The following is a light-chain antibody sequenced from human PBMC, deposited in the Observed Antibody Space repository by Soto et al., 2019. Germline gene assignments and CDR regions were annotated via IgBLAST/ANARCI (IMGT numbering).Light chain of an antibody. CDR1: SSDVGAYNY. CDR2: DVS. V-gene: IGLV2-11*01. CDR3: CSYTSTSPYV. J-gene: IGLJ1*01. Sequence: QSALTQPRSVSGSPGQSVTISCTGTSSDVGAYNYVSWYQQHPGKAPKLMIYDVSKRPSGVPDRFSGSKSGNTASLTISGLQAEDEADYYCCSYTSTSPYVFGTGTKLTVL.